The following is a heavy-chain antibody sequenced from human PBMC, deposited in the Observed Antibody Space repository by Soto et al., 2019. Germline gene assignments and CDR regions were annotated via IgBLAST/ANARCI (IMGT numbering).Heavy chain of an antibody. Sequence: QVQLVESGGGVVQPGRSLRLSCAASGFTFSSYAMHWVRQAPGKGLEWVAVISYDGSNKYYADSVKGRFTISRDNSKNTLYLQMNSLRAEDTAVYYCARAEGGSCYSNFDYCGQGTLVTVSS. CDR1: GFTFSSYA. J-gene: IGHJ4*02. CDR3: ARAEGGSCYSNFDY. CDR2: ISYDGSNK. V-gene: IGHV3-30-3*01. D-gene: IGHD2-15*01.